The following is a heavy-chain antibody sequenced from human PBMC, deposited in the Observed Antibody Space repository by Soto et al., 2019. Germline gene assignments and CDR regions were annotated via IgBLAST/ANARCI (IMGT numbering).Heavy chain of an antibody. Sequence: QVQLQQSGPGLVKPSETLSLTCTVSSGPSSSHNWGWIRQPPGRGLEWIGYVYDTGDTSYNPSLRRRGTISADTTTNHISLTLTSVTAADTAVYYCVRQGIGYLHGLVDVWGQGTTVSVSS. D-gene: IGHD1-1*01. V-gene: IGHV4-59*08. CDR1: SGPSSSHN. CDR2: VYDTGDT. CDR3: VRQGIGYLHGLVDV. J-gene: IGHJ6*02.